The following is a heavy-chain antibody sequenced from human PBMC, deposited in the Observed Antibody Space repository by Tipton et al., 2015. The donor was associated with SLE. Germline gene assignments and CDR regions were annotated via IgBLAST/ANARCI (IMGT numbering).Heavy chain of an antibody. CDR3: AKDLHWYGMDV. J-gene: IGHJ6*02. D-gene: IGHD1-1*01. CDR1: GFSFSNYA. CDR2: IYSGGNT. Sequence: SLRLSCAASGFSFSNYAMSWVRQAPGKGLEWVSIIYSGGNTYYVESVEGRFTISRDNSKNTVYLQMKRLTTEDTAIYYCAKDLHWYGMDVWGLGTTVTVSS. V-gene: IGHV3-23*03.